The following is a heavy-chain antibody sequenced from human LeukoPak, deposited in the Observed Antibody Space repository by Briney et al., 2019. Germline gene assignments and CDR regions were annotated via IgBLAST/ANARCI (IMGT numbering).Heavy chain of an antibody. J-gene: IGHJ4*02. CDR3: ARAVITFGVPVAKGFDC. CDR1: GDSTSNYY. Sequence: PSETLSLTCTVSGDSTSNYYWGWIRQPPGKGLEWIGYIYYSGSTNYNPSLKSRVTMSLDTSKNQFSLKLSSVTAADTAVYYCARAVITFGVPVAKGFDCWGQGALVTVSS. CDR2: IYYSGST. D-gene: IGHD3-16*01. V-gene: IGHV4-59*01.